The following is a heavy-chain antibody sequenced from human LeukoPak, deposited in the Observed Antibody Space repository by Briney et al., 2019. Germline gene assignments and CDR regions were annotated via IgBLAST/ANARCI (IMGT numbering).Heavy chain of an antibody. CDR1: GYTFTSYA. CDR3: ARVDPSSIAARAGVFDY. D-gene: IGHD6-6*01. V-gene: IGHV1-2*02. Sequence: ASVKVSCKASGYTFTSYAMNWVRQAPGQGLEWMGWINPNSGGTNYAQKFQGRVTMTRDTSISTAYMELSRLRSDDTAVYYCARVDPSSIAARAGVFDYWGQGTLVTVSS. CDR2: INPNSGGT. J-gene: IGHJ4*02.